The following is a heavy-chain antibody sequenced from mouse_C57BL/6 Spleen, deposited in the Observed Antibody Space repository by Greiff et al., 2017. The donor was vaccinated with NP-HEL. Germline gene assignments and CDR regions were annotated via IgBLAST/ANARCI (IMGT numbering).Heavy chain of an antibody. CDR1: GYSFTDYN. V-gene: IGHV1-39*01. CDR3: ARSRIYDYDAWFAY. Sequence: VQLQQSGPELVKPGASVKISCKASGYSFTDYNMNWVKQSTGKSLEWIGVINPNYGTTSYNQKFKGKATLTVDQSSSTAYMQLNSLTSEDYAVYYCARSRIYDYDAWFAYWGQGTLVTVSA. J-gene: IGHJ3*01. CDR2: INPNYGTT. D-gene: IGHD2-4*01.